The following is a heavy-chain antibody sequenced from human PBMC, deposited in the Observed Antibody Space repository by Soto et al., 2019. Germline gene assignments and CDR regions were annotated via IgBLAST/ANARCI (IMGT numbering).Heavy chain of an antibody. CDR2: ISSSGYI. D-gene: IGHD2-15*01. V-gene: IGHV3-21*01. Sequence: GGSLRLSCAASGFNFNSYTINWVRQAPGKRLEWLSSISSSGYIFSTDSVRGRFTISRDNAKNSVYLQINSLRAEDTAVYFCARDCSGGSCYPRMDVWGQGTTVTVSS. CDR3: ARDCSGGSCYPRMDV. J-gene: IGHJ6*02. CDR1: GFNFNSYT.